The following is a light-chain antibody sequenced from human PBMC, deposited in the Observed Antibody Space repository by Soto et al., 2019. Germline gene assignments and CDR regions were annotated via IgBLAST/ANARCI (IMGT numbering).Light chain of an antibody. Sequence: TPSLSTRCVNPPERASLSCKASESISEFLAWYQQKPGQAPRLLISGASSRAADIPDRFSGSGSGTDFTLTINRLEPEDFAVYYCQQYDSSPRTFGQGSKVDIK. CDR3: QQYDSSPRT. CDR2: GAS. CDR1: ESISEF. V-gene: IGKV3-20*01. J-gene: IGKJ1*01.